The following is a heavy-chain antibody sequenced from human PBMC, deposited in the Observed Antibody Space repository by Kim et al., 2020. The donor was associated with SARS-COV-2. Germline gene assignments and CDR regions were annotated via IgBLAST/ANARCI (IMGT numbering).Heavy chain of an antibody. J-gene: IGHJ4*02. CDR2: INHSGST. CDR3: ARGQETTGARNDY. D-gene: IGHD1-1*01. Sequence: SETLSLTCAVYGGSFSGYYWSWIRQPPGKGLEWIGEINHSGSTNYNPSLKSRVTISVDTSKNQFSLKLSSVTAADTAVYYCARGQETTGARNDYWGQGTLVTVSS. V-gene: IGHV4-34*01. CDR1: GGSFSGYY.